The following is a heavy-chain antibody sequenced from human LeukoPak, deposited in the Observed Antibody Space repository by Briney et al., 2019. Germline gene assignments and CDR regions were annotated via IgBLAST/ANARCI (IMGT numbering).Heavy chain of an antibody. D-gene: IGHD3-22*01. V-gene: IGHV3-66*01. CDR1: GFTVSSNY. J-gene: IGHJ3*01. CDR3: ARSLYSDSGGYYSDAFHV. CDR2: IFSDGST. Sequence: GGSLRLSCAASGFTVSSNYMNWVRQAPGKGLQWVSIIFSDGSTYYAGSVKGRFTISRDNSKNTLHLQMNSLRAEVTAVYYCARSLYSDSGGYYSDAFHVWGQGTMVTVSS.